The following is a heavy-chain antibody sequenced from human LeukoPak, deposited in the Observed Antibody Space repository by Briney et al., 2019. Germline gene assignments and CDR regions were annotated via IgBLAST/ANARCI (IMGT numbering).Heavy chain of an antibody. V-gene: IGHV3-74*01. D-gene: IGHD3-3*01. CDR2: SNNDGTNT. Sequence: GGSLRLSCAASGSTFSSYTMHWVRQVPGKGLVWVLRSNNDGTNTNYAGSVKGRFTISRDNAKNTLYLQMNSLRAEDTAVYYCAREYDFWSGYPSHFDYWGQGTLVTVSS. J-gene: IGHJ4*02. CDR3: AREYDFWSGYPSHFDY. CDR1: GSTFSSYT.